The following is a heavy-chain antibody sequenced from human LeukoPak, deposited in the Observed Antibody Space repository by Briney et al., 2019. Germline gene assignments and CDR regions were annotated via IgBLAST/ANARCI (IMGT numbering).Heavy chain of an antibody. Sequence: GASVKVSCKASGYTFTSYGISWVRQAPGQGLEWMGWISAYNGNTNYAQKLQGRVTMTTDTSTSTAYMELRSLRSDDTAVYYCARDQPDFDETGTRKDYWGQGTLVTASS. CDR1: GYTFTSYG. CDR3: ARDQPDFDETGTRKDY. V-gene: IGHV1-18*01. J-gene: IGHJ4*02. D-gene: IGHD1-7*01. CDR2: ISAYNGNT.